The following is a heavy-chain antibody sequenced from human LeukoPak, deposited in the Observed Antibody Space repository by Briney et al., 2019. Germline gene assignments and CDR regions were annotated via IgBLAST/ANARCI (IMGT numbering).Heavy chain of an antibody. V-gene: IGHV3-74*01. CDR1: GLTFDDYA. D-gene: IGHD3-22*01. CDR2: INSDGSST. CDR3: ARAQFNYYDSSGYYYPLDY. Sequence: GGSLRLSCAASGLTFDDYAMHWVRQAPGKGLVWVSRINSDGSSTSYADSVKGRFTISRDNAKNTLYLQMNSLRAEDTAVYYCARAQFNYYDSSGYYYPLDYWGQGTLVTVSS. J-gene: IGHJ4*02.